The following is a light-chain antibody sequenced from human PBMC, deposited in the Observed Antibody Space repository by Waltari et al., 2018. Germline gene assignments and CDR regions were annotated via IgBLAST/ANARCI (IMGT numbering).Light chain of an antibody. CDR3: QVWDANNEPGV. V-gene: IGLV3-21*04. CDR1: NIESKS. CDR2: YDS. J-gene: IGLJ1*01. Sequence: SYVLTQPPSVAVAPGETARVTCGGNNIESKSVHWYQQKPGPAPVLVISYDSDRPSGIPERFSGSNSGNTATLTISRVEAGDEADYYCQVWDANNEPGVFGTGTEVTVL.